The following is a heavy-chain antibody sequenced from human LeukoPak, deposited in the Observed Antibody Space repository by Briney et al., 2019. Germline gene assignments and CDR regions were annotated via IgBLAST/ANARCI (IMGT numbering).Heavy chain of an antibody. Sequence: GGSLRLSCAASGFTFNYAWMSWVRQAPGKGLEWVGQTVSEIDGGTTDYAAPVKGRFTISRDDSKSTLYLQMNSLKIEDTAVYYCTTDEDWNYARKDVWGQGATVIVSS. CDR3: TTDEDWNYARKDV. CDR1: GFTFNYAW. D-gene: IGHD1-7*01. CDR2: TVSEIDGGTT. J-gene: IGHJ6*02. V-gene: IGHV3-15*04.